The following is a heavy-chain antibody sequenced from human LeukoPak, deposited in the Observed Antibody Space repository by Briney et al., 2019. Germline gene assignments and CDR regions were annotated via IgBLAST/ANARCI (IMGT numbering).Heavy chain of an antibody. CDR2: INHSGST. J-gene: IGHJ6*02. V-gene: IGHV4-34*01. Sequence: SETLSLTCAVYGGSFSGYYWSWIRQRPGKGLEWIGEINHSGSTNYNPSLKSRVTISVDTSKNQFSLKLSSVTAADTAVYYCARRAYCSGGSCYGVTYGMDVWGQGTTVTVSS. CDR3: ARRAYCSGGSCYGVTYGMDV. D-gene: IGHD2-15*01. CDR1: GGSFSGYY.